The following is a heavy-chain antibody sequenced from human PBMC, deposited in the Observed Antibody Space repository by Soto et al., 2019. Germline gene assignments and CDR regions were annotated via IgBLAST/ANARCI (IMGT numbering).Heavy chain of an antibody. CDR2: IIPILGIA. Sequence: SVKVSCKASGGTFSSYTISWVRQAPGQGLEWMGRIIPILGIANYAQKFQGRVTITADTSTSTAYMELSSLRSEDTAVYYCARDVGSIALVRGVTVYDAFDSWGKGTMGAVSS. J-gene: IGHJ3*02. V-gene: IGHV1-69*04. CDR1: GGTFSSYT. D-gene: IGHD3-10*01. CDR3: ARDVGSIALVRGVTVYDAFDS.